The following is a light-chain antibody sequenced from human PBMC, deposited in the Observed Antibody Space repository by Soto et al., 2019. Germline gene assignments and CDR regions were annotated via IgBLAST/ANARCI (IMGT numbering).Light chain of an antibody. CDR2: GAS. CDR3: HQYNNWPT. J-gene: IGKJ1*01. Sequence: EIVMTQSPDTLSVSPGEGVTLSCRASQTVTSNLAWYQQKPGQSPRLLIYGASTRATGTPARFSGSGSGTEFTLTINSLQSEDFAVYFCHQYNNWPTFGQGTKV. CDR1: QTVTSN. V-gene: IGKV3D-15*01.